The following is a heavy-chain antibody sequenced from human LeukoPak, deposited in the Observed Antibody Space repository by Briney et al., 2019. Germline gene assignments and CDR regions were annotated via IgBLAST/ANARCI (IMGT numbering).Heavy chain of an antibody. J-gene: IGHJ4*02. CDR2: INPSGGNT. CDR3: AREDSGWQTDY. Sequence: GASVKVSCKASGYTFTSYYMHWVRQAPGQGLEWMGIINPSGGNTSYAQKFQGRVTMTRDTSTSTVYMELSSLRSEDTAVYYCAREDSGWQTDYWGQGTLVTVSS. D-gene: IGHD6-19*01. V-gene: IGHV1-46*03. CDR1: GYTFTSYY.